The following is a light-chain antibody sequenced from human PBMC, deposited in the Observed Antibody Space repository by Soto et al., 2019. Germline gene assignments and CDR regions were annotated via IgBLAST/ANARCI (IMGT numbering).Light chain of an antibody. CDR2: EVS. CDR1: SSEVGGYNY. V-gene: IGLV2-14*01. Sequence: QSVLTQPASVAVSPGQSITISCTGTSSEVGGYNYVSWYQQHPGKAPKLMIYEVSNRPSGVSNRFSGSKSGNTASLTISGLQAEDEADYYCSSYTSSSTLYVFGTGTKVTVL. CDR3: SSYTSSSTLYV. J-gene: IGLJ1*01.